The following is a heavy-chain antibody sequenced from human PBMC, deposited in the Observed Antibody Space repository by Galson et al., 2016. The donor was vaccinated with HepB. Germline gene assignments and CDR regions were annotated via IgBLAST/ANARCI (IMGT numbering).Heavy chain of an antibody. CDR1: GFIFSSYG. CDR3: ARILEPPIDP. Sequence: SLRLSCAASGFIFSSYGMHWVRQTPGKGLEWVAVIPYDGSNKYYADSVKGRFTISRDNSKNTLYLQMNSLRAEDTAVYYCARILEPPIDPWGQGTLVTVSS. J-gene: IGHJ5*02. CDR2: IPYDGSNK. V-gene: IGHV3-30*03. D-gene: IGHD1-1*01.